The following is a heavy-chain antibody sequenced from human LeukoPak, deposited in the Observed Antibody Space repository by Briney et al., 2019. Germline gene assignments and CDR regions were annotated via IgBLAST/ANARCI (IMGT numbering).Heavy chain of an antibody. CDR1: GGSISSGGYS. CDR3: ARGNPGRFGELLYFSPGGDYYYYYYMDV. V-gene: IGHV4-30-4*07. Sequence: PSETLSLTCAVSGGSISSGGYSCTWLRQPPGKGLEWIGYIYYSGSTYHNPSLKSRVTISVDTSKNQFSLKLSSVTAADTAVYYCARGNPGRFGELLYFSPGGDYYYYYYMDVWGKGTTVTVSS. J-gene: IGHJ6*03. CDR2: IYYSGST. D-gene: IGHD3-10*01.